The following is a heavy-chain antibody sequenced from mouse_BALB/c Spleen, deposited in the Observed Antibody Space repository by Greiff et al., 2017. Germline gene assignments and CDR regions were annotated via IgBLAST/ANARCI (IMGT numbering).Heavy chain of an antibody. CDR3: ARGGRLYYYAMDY. Sequence: VQLQESGAELARPGASVKLSCKASGYTFTSYWMQWVKQRPGQGLEWIGAIYPGDGDTRYTQKFKGKATLTADKSSSTAYMQLSSLASEDSAVYYCARGGRLYYYAMDYWGQGTSVTVSS. CDR2: IYPGDGDT. J-gene: IGHJ4*01. CDR1: GYTFTSYW. V-gene: IGHV1-87*01.